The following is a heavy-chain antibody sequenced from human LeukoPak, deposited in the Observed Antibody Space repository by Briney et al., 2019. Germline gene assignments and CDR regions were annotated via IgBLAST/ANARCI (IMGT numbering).Heavy chain of an antibody. J-gene: IGHJ3*02. CDR1: GGSISSYY. V-gene: IGHV4-59*01. Sequence: PSETLSLACTVSGGSISSYYWSSIRQPPGKGLGWSGYIYYSGSTNYNPSLKSRVTISVDTSKNQFSLKLSSVTAADTAVYYCARREDSSGYGWAFDIWGQGTMVTVSS. CDR3: ARREDSSGYGWAFDI. CDR2: IYYSGST. D-gene: IGHD3-22*01.